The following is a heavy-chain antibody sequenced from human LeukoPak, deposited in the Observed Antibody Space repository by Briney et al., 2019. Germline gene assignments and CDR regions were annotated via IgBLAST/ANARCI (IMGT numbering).Heavy chain of an antibody. D-gene: IGHD4-17*01. V-gene: IGHV4-4*07. Sequence: SETLSLTCTVSGVSINIYYWSWIRQSAGKGLEWIGRINTSGSTNYNPSLKSRVTTSVDTSKNQFSLKLSSVTAADTAVYYCARVGYDYGDYLGAFDFWGRGTMVSVSS. CDR1: GVSINIYY. J-gene: IGHJ3*01. CDR3: ARVGYDYGDYLGAFDF. CDR2: INTSGST.